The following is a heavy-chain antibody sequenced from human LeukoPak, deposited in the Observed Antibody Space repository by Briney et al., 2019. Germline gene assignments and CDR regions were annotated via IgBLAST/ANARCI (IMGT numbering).Heavy chain of an antibody. CDR1: GGTFSSYA. D-gene: IGHD5-18*01. CDR2: IIPIFGTA. J-gene: IGHJ3*02. CDR3: ARDGGIGGYSDGFDAFDI. V-gene: IGHV1-69*05. Sequence: SVKVSCKASGGTFSSYAISWVRQAPGQGLEWMGRIIPIFGTANYAQKFQGRVTITTDESTSTAYMELSSLRSEDTAVYYCARDGGIGGYSDGFDAFDIWGQGTMVTVSS.